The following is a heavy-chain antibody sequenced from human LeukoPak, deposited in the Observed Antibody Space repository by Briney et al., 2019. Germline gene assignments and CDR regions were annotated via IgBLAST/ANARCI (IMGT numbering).Heavy chain of an antibody. CDR2: INNSGST. J-gene: IGHJ5*02. Sequence: SETLSLTCAVYGGSFSENYFWSWIRQPPGKGLEWIGEINNSGSTNYNASLKSRVTISLDTSKNQFSLKVTSVDAADTAIYYCARGGPATTTVKTDHSWFDTWGQGTLVTVSS. D-gene: IGHD4-17*01. CDR1: GGSFSENY. V-gene: IGHV4-34*01. CDR3: ARGGPATTTVKTDHSWFDT.